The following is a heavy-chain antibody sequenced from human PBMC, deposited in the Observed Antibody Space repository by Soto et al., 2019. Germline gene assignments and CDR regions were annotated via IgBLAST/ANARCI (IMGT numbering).Heavy chain of an antibody. J-gene: IGHJ4*02. Sequence: SETLSLTCTVSGGSIISGDYYWSWIRQPPGKGLEWIGYIYYSGSTYYNPSLKSRVTISVDTSKNQFSLKLSSVTAADTAVYYCARGGSYPHLYFDYWGQGTLVTAPQ. CDR1: GGSIISGDYY. D-gene: IGHD1-26*01. V-gene: IGHV4-30-4*01. CDR3: ARGGSYPHLYFDY. CDR2: IYYSGST.